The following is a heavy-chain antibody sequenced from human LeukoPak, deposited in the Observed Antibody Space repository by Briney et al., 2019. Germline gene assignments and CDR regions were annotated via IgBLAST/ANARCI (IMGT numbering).Heavy chain of an antibody. V-gene: IGHV3-23*01. CDR3: ANRAVAGSVSHFDY. CDR1: GLTFSTYS. Sequence: GRSLRLSCAASGLTFSTYSTTWARQAPGNGLEGVSSISSGGSTHYAESVKGRFTISRDNSKNTVYLQMNSLRAEDTAVYYCANRAVAGSVSHFDYWGQGTLVTVSS. CDR2: ISSGGST. J-gene: IGHJ4*02. D-gene: IGHD6-19*01.